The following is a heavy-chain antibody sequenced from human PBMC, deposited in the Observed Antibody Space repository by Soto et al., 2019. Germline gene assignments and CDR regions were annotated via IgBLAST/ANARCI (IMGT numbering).Heavy chain of an antibody. D-gene: IGHD3-3*01. Sequence: GGSLRLSCAASGFTFSSYSMNWVRQAPGKGLEWVSSISSSSSYIYYADSVKGRFTISRDNAKNSLYLQMNSLRAEDKAVDYCARGRDDFWGCYFDPRGQGTLVTVSS. CDR3: ARGRDDFWGCYFDP. J-gene: IGHJ5*02. CDR1: GFTFSSYS. V-gene: IGHV3-21*01. CDR2: ISSSSSYI.